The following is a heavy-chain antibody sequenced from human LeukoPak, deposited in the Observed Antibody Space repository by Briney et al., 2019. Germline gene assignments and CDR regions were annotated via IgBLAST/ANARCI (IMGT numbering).Heavy chain of an antibody. CDR1: GGSISSYY. Sequence: SETLSLTCTVSGGSISSYYWSWIRQPPGKGLEWIGYIYYSGSTTYNPSLNSRVTISVDTSKNQFFLKLSSVTAADTAVYYCARTLRYGPRGYSGYEPGRWKYYFDYWGQGTLVTVSS. V-gene: IGHV4-59*01. CDR3: ARTLRYGPRGYSGYEPGRWKYYFDY. J-gene: IGHJ4*02. CDR2: IYYSGST. D-gene: IGHD5-12*01.